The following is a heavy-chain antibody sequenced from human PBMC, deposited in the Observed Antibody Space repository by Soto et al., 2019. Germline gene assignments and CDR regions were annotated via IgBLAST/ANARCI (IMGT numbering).Heavy chain of an antibody. V-gene: IGHV1-18*01. Sequence: GASVKVSCKASGYTFTSYGISWVRQAPGQGLEWMGWISAYNGNTNYAQKLQGRVTMTTDTSTSTAYMELRSLRSDDTAVYYCARDMAMTTVTRDAFDIWGQGTMVTVSS. CDR2: ISAYNGNT. D-gene: IGHD4-17*01. J-gene: IGHJ3*02. CDR1: GYTFTSYG. CDR3: ARDMAMTTVTRDAFDI.